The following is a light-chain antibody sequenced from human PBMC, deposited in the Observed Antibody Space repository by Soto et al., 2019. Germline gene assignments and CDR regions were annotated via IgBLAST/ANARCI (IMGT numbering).Light chain of an antibody. CDR1: TSNIAGNT. Sequence: QSVLTQPPSLSGTPGQRVTISGSGSTSNIAGNTVHWYQHLPETAPKLLIYIDDQRPSVAPDRFSGSKSGTSASLAINGLQSEDEADYYCATWYDSLNAAVFGGGTQLTVL. J-gene: IGLJ7*01. V-gene: IGLV1-44*01. CDR2: IDD. CDR3: ATWYDSLNAAV.